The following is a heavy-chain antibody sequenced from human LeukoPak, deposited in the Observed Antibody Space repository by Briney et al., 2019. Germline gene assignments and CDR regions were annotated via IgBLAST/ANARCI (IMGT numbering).Heavy chain of an antibody. CDR1: GFTFSSYA. V-gene: IGHV3-30-3*01. CDR2: ISYDGSNK. CDR3: TRIAAAQGMDV. Sequence: GRSLRLSCAASGFTFSSYAMHWVRQAPGKGLEWVAVISYDGSNKYYADSVKGRFTISRDNSKNTLYLQMNSLKTEDTAVYYCTRIAAAQGMDVWGQGTTVTVSS. J-gene: IGHJ6*02. D-gene: IGHD6-13*01.